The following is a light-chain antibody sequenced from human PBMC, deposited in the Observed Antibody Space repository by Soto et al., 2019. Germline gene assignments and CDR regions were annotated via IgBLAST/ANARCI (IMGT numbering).Light chain of an antibody. Sequence: QLVLTQPPSASGSPGQSVTISCTGTSSDVGGYNYVSWYQQHPGKAPKLMIYEVTKRPSGVPDRFSGSKSGNTASLIVSGLQAEDEADYYCSSYAGSNNFVVFGGGTKLTVL. CDR1: SSDVGGYNY. J-gene: IGLJ2*01. V-gene: IGLV2-8*01. CDR3: SSYAGSNNFVV. CDR2: EVT.